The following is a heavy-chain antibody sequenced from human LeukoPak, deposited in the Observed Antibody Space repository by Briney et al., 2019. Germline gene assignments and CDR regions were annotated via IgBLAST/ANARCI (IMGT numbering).Heavy chain of an antibody. V-gene: IGHV3-30*04. CDR2: ISYDGRNK. D-gene: IGHD4-17*01. CDR1: GFTFSNYA. J-gene: IGHJ4*02. CDR3: ASDRGSPNSSGDSIDY. Sequence: GGSLRLSCAASGFTFSNYAVHWVRQAPGKGLEWVAVISYDGRNKYYVDSVKGRFTISRDNSKNTLSLQMNSLRVEDTAVYYCASDRGSPNSSGDSIDYWGQGTLVTVSS.